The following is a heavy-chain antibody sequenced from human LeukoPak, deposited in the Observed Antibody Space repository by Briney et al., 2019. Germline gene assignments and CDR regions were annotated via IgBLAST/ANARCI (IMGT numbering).Heavy chain of an antibody. Sequence: SETLSLTCAVYGGSFSGYYWSWIRQPPVKVLEWIGEINHSGSTNYNPSLKSRVTISVDTSKNQFSLKLSSVTAADTAVYYCARESAYGGNSLRADYWGQGTLVTVSS. J-gene: IGHJ4*02. CDR1: GGSFSGYY. V-gene: IGHV4-34*01. CDR2: INHSGST. CDR3: ARESAYGGNSLRADY. D-gene: IGHD4-23*01.